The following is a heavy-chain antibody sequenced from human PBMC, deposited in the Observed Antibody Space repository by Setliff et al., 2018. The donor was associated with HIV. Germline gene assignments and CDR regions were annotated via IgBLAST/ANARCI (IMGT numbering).Heavy chain of an antibody. D-gene: IGHD6-25*01. CDR3: TTGFGSPAAAPD. CDR1: GYSISSGYY. J-gene: IGHJ4*02. CDR2: IYSGGST. V-gene: IGHV3-53*03. Sequence: ETLSLTCAVSGYSISSGYYWGWIRQPPGKGLEWVSIIYSGGSTYYADSVKGRFTISKDDSKNMVYLQMNSLKTEDTGVYYCTTGFGSPAAAPDWGQGTLVTVSS.